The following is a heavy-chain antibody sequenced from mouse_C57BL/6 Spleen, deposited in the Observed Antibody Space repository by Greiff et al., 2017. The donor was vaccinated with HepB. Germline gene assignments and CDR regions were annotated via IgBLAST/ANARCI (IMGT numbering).Heavy chain of an antibody. J-gene: IGHJ3*01. CDR3: AREGGSGYRFAY. V-gene: IGHV1-18*01. Sequence: VQLKESGPELVKPGASVKIPCKASGYTFTDYNMDWVKQSHGKSLEWIGDINPNNGGTIYNQKFKGKATLTVDKSSSTAYMELRSLTSEDTAVYYCAREGGSGYRFAYWGQGTLVTVSA. CDR2: INPNNGGT. D-gene: IGHD3-2*02. CDR1: GYTFTDYN.